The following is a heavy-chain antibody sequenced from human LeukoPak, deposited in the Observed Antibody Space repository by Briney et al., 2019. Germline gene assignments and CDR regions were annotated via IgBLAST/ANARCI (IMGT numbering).Heavy chain of an antibody. Sequence: PGGSLRLSCAASGFTFDRFTIHWVRQTPGKGLEWVSVIYSGGSTYYADSVKGRFTISRDNSKNTLYLQMNSLRAEDTAVYYCARVHGRGYYFDYWGQGTLVTVSS. D-gene: IGHD3-10*02. CDR2: IYSGGST. CDR1: GFTFDRFT. J-gene: IGHJ4*02. CDR3: ARVHGRGYYFDY. V-gene: IGHV3-66*01.